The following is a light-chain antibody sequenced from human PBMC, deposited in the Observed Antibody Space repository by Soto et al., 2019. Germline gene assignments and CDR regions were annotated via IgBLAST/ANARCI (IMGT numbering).Light chain of an antibody. CDR2: GIS. CDR3: QQYSTLPHT. CDR1: QSVTNSF. J-gene: IGKJ2*01. Sequence: ENVLTQSPGTLSLSPGERATLSCRASQSVTNSFFAWYQQKPGQAPRPLIYGISSRATGIPDRFSGTGSGTDFTLTISRLEPEDFGVYYCQQYSTLPHTFGQGTKLEVK. V-gene: IGKV3-20*01.